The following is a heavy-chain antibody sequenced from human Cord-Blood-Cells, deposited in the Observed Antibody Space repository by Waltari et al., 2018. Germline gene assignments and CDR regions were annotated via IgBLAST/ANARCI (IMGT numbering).Heavy chain of an antibody. V-gene: IGHV1-24*01. D-gene: IGHD3-3*01. CDR3: ATQRDDENAFDI. Sequence: QVQLVQTGAEVKKPGASVTVSCKVSGYPLTALSRHWVRQAPGKGLEWMGGFDPEDGETIYAQKFQGRVTMTEDTSTDTAYMELSSLRSEDTAVYYCATQRDDENAFDIWGQGTMVTVSS. J-gene: IGHJ3*02. CDR1: GYPLTALS. CDR2: FDPEDGET.